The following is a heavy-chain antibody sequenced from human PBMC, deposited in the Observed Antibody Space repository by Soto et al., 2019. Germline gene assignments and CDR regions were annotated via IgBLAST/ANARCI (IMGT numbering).Heavy chain of an antibody. V-gene: IGHV5-51*01. CDR1: GYSFTSYW. CDR2: IYPGDSDT. D-gene: IGHD2-2*01. CDR3: ARLGPQLPLRPGWFDP. Sequence: GESLKISCKGSGYSFTSYWIGWVRQMPGKGLEWMGIIYPGDSDTRYSPSFQGQVTISADKSISTAYLQWSSLKASDTAMYYCARLGPQLPLRPGWFDPWGQGTLVTVSS. J-gene: IGHJ5*02.